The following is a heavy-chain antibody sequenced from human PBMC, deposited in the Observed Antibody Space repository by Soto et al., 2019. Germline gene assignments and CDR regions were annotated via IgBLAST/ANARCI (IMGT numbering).Heavy chain of an antibody. Sequence: SGPTLVNPTETLTLTCAVSGFSLSNARMGVTWIRQPPGKALEWLAHIFSSDEESYRTSLKSRLTISKDTPKSQVVLTMTNMDHEYTRRSFCARIVRYCGELESYKWFDPWGKGTLVIVSS. J-gene: IGHJ5*02. CDR3: ARIVRYCGELESYKWFDP. CDR1: GFSLSNARMG. CDR2: IFSSDEE. D-gene: IGHD3-10*01. V-gene: IGHV2-26*01.